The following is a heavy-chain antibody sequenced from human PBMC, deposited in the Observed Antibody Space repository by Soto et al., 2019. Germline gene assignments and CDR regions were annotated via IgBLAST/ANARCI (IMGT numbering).Heavy chain of an antibody. V-gene: IGHV4-59*01. Sequence: KASETLSLTCTVSGGSISSYYWSWIRQPPGKGLEWIGYIYYSGSTNYNPSLKSRVTISVDTSKNQFSLKLSSVTAADTAVYYCARVRLVRKMVVAATPDWWFDPWGQGTLVTVSS. CDR2: IYYSGST. CDR1: GGSISSYY. J-gene: IGHJ5*02. D-gene: IGHD2-15*01. CDR3: ARVRLVRKMVVAATPDWWFDP.